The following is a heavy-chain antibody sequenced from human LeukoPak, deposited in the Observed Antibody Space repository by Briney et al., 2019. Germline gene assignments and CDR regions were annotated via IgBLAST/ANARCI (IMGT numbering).Heavy chain of an antibody. CDR1: GFTFSSYA. D-gene: IGHD2-2*01. J-gene: IGHJ3*02. Sequence: GRPLGLSCAASGFTFSSYAMHWVRQAPGKGLEWVAVISYDGSNKYYADSVKGRFTISRDNSKNTLYLQMNSLRAEDTAVYYCAREGVTSSRDAFDIWGQGTMVTVSS. CDR2: ISYDGSNK. CDR3: AREGVTSSRDAFDI. V-gene: IGHV3-30-3*01.